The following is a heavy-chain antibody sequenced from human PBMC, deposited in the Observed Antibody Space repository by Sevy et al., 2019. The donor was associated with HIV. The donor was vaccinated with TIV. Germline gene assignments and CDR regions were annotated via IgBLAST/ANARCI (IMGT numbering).Heavy chain of an antibody. CDR2: ISWNSGSI. CDR1: GFTFDDYA. J-gene: IGHJ3*02. Sequence: GGSLRLSCAASGFTFDDYAMHWVRQAPGKGLEWVSGISWNSGSIGYADSVKGRFTISRDNAKNSLYLQMNSLRAEDTALYYCAKSAPEFPFNLNAFDIWGQGTMVTVSS. D-gene: IGHD2-21*01. V-gene: IGHV3-9*01. CDR3: AKSAPEFPFNLNAFDI.